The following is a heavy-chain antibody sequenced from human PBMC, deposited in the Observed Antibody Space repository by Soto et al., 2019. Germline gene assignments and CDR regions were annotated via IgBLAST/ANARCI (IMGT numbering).Heavy chain of an antibody. D-gene: IGHD3-10*01. CDR1: GGTFSSYA. CDR3: ARSGFYGSGSRPYVFDS. Sequence: QVQLVQSGAEVKKPGSSVKVSCKASGGTFSSYAISWVRQAPGQGLEWMGGIIPIFGTANYAQKFQGRVTITADESTSTAYMELSSLRSEDTAVYYCARSGFYGSGSRPYVFDSWGQGTLVTVSS. V-gene: IGHV1-69*01. J-gene: IGHJ4*02. CDR2: IIPIFGTA.